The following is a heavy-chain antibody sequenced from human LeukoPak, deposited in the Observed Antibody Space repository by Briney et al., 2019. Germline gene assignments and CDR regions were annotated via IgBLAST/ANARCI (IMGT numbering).Heavy chain of an antibody. V-gene: IGHV1-46*01. CDR3: ARRGYCSSTSCTLDY. Sequence: ASVKVSCKASGYSFTSYDIHWVRQAPGQGLEWMGIINPNDGNTNYAQKLQGRDTMTRDTSTSTAYMELSSLRSDDTAVYYCARRGYCSSTSCTLDYWGQKTLVTVSS. CDR1: GYSFTSYD. J-gene: IGHJ4*02. CDR2: INPNDGNT. D-gene: IGHD2-2*01.